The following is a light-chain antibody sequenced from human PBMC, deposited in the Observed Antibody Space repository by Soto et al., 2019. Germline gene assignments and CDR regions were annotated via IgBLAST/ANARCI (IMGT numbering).Light chain of an antibody. CDR1: QSISSY. CDR2: DAS. V-gene: IGKV1D-13*01. J-gene: IGKJ3*01. CDR3: QQFNNWPVT. Sequence: IQMTQSPSSLSASVGDRVTITCRASQSISSYLNWYQQKPGKPPKLLIYDASTLQSGVPSRFSGTASGTDFTLTINSLQPEDFATYYCQQFNNWPVTFGPGTKVDIK.